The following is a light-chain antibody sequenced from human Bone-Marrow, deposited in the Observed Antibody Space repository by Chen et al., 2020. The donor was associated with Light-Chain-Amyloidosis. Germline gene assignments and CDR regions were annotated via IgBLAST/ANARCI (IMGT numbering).Light chain of an antibody. V-gene: IGKV3-20*01. CDR1: QSVSRSY. CDR3: QQESSSGAT. CDR2: GAS. Sequence: EIVLTQSPGTLSLSPGERATLSCRASQSVSRSYLAWYQQKPGQAPRLLIYGASSRATGIPDRCRGSGCGTDFTLTISRREPEDCAVYHCQQESSSGATFGQGTKVEIK. J-gene: IGKJ1*01.